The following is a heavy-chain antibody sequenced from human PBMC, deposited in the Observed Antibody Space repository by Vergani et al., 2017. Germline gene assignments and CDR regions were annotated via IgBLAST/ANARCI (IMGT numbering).Heavy chain of an antibody. CDR3: AREFDSSGNMPGAYYYYYMDV. J-gene: IGHJ6*03. CDR1: GYTFSTYG. Sequence: QVQLVQSGAEVKKPGASVKVSCKASGYTFSTYGISWVRQAPGQGLEWMGWISAYNGNTNYPENFQGRLTMTTDTSTITAYMELRSLRSDDTAVYYCAREFDSSGNMPGAYYYYYMDVWGKGTTVTVSS. CDR2: ISAYNGNT. D-gene: IGHD3-22*01. V-gene: IGHV1-18*01.